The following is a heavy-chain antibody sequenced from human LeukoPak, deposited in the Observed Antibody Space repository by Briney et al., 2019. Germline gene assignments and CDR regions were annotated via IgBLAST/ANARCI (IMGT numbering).Heavy chain of an antibody. Sequence: ASVKVSCTSSGYTFTGYYMHWVRQAPGQGLEWMGWINPNNGGTNYAQKFQGRVTMTRDTSISTAYMELRRLRSDDTAVYYCAREREPYGSGSYFVTNWFDPWGQGTLVTVSS. J-gene: IGHJ5*02. CDR2: INPNNGGT. D-gene: IGHD3-10*01. CDR1: GYTFTGYY. V-gene: IGHV1-2*02. CDR3: AREREPYGSGSYFVTNWFDP.